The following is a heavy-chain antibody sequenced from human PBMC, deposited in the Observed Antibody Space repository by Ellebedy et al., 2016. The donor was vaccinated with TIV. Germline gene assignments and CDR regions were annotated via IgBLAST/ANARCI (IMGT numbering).Heavy chain of an antibody. CDR2: IYPTDSDT. V-gene: IGHV5-51*01. J-gene: IGHJ4*02. CDR1: GYTFTNYW. D-gene: IGHD3-10*01. Sequence: GESLKISCKASGYTFTNYWIGWVRQMPGKGLEWMGIIYPTDSDTRYSPSFQGQVTISADKSISTAYLQWNSLKASDTTMYYCARLFGKLDYNNPIDSWGQGALVTVSS. CDR3: ARLFGKLDYNNPIDS.